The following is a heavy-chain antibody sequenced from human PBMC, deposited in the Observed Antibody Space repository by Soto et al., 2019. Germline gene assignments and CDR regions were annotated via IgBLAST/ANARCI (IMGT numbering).Heavy chain of an antibody. CDR3: ARDQYSSGWAYYYYCMDV. V-gene: IGHV5-51*06. D-gene: IGHD6-19*01. Sequence: GESLKISCKGSGYSFTSYWIGWVRQMPGKGLEWMGIIYPGDSDTRYSPSFQSQVTISADKSISTAYLQWSSLKASDTAVYYCARDQYSSGWAYYYYCMDVWGQGTTVTVSS. CDR2: IYPGDSDT. J-gene: IGHJ6*02. CDR1: GYSFTSYW.